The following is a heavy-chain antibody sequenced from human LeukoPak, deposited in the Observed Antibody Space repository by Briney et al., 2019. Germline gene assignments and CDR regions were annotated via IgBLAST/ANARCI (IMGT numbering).Heavy chain of an antibody. D-gene: IGHD2-2*01. V-gene: IGHV4-34*01. Sequence: SGTLSLTCAVYGGSFSGYYWSWIRQPPGKGLEWIGEINHSGSTNYNPSLKSRVTISVDTSKNQFSLKLSSVTAADTAVYYCARAGPDIVVVPAASGFDYWGQGTLVTVSS. CDR1: GGSFSGYY. CDR2: INHSGST. CDR3: ARAGPDIVVVPAASGFDY. J-gene: IGHJ4*02.